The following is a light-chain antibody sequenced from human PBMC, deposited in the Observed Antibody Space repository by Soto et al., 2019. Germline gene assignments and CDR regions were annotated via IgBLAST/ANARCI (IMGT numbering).Light chain of an antibody. CDR3: QQYDNLPIT. CDR2: GAS. Sequence: DIQMTQSPSSLSASVGDRVTITCQASQDMSNYLNWYQQKPGKAPKLLIYGASNLETGVPSRFSGSGSGTDFTFTISSLQPEDIATYFCQQYDNLPITFGQGTRLEIK. V-gene: IGKV1-33*01. CDR1: QDMSNY. J-gene: IGKJ5*01.